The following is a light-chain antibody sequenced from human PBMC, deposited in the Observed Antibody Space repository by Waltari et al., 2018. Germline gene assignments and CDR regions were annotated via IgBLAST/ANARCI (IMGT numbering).Light chain of an antibody. V-gene: IGLV3-10*01. CDR2: EDS. Sequence: SYELTQPPSVSVSPGQTARITCSGDALPKKYAFWYQQKSGQAPVLVIYEDSKRPPGIPERFAASSSGTMATLTVSGAQVEDEADYYCYSADSSSSKWVFGGGTKLTVV. J-gene: IGLJ3*02. CDR3: YSADSSSSKWV. CDR1: ALPKKY.